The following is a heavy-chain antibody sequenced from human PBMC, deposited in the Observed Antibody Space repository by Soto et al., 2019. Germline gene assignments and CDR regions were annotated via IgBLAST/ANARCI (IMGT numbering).Heavy chain of an antibody. CDR1: GGSISSGDYY. J-gene: IGHJ4*02. Sequence: SETLSLTCTVSGGSISSGDYYWSWIRQPPGKGLEWIGYIYYSGSTYYNPSLKGRVTISVDTSKNQFSLKLSSVTAADTAVYYCARNRGEWFDYWGQGTLVTVSS. V-gene: IGHV4-30-4*01. D-gene: IGHD3-16*01. CDR2: IYYSGST. CDR3: ARNRGEWFDY.